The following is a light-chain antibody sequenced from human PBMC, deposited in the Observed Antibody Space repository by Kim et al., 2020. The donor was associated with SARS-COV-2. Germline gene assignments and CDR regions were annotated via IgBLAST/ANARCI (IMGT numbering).Light chain of an antibody. CDR3: QQYDRAPLT. J-gene: IGKJ2*01. CDR2: DAS. Sequence: LSPGERATLSCRASQRINSTYLAWYQQKPGQAPRLLIYDASNRATGIPDRFTGSGSGTDFTLTINRLEPEDFAVYFCQQYDRAPLTFGQGTKLEI. CDR1: QRINSTY. V-gene: IGKV3-20*01.